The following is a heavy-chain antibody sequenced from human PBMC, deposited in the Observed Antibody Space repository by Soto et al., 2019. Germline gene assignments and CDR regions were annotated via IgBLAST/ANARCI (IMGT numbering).Heavy chain of an antibody. CDR1: GFTFSSYA. D-gene: IGHD6-6*01. CDR2: ISGSGGST. J-gene: IGHJ5*02. V-gene: IGHV3-23*01. CDR3: AKGGRSSSAGNWFDP. Sequence: GGSLRLSCAASGFTFSSYAMSWVRQAPGKGLEWVSAISGSGGSTYYADSVKGRFTISRDNSKNTLYLQMNSLRAEDTAAYYCAKGGRSSSAGNWFDPWGQGTLVTVSS.